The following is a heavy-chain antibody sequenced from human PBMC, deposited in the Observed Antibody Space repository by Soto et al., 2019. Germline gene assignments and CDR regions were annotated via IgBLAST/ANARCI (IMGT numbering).Heavy chain of an antibody. V-gene: IGHV3-49*03. J-gene: IGHJ5*02. Sequence: PGGSLRLSCTASGFTFGDYAMSWFRQAPGKGLEWVGFIRSKAYGGTTEYAASVKGRFTISRDDSKSIAYLQMNSLKTEDTAVYYCTREANQPRSSSTFDPWGQGTLVTVSS. CDR1: GFTFGDYA. CDR2: IRSKAYGGTT. D-gene: IGHD2-2*01. CDR3: TREANQPRSSSTFDP.